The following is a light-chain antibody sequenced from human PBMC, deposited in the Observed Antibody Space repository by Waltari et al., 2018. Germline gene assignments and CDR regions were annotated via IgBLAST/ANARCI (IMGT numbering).Light chain of an antibody. J-gene: IGLJ2*01. Sequence: QSALTQPASVSGSPGQSITISCTGTSSDVGGYNYVSWYQPHPGKAPKLMIYEVSNRPSGVSNRFSGSKSGHTASLTISGLQAEDESDYYCSSYTTSSTLFGGGTRLTVL. CDR3: SSYTTSSTL. V-gene: IGLV2-14*01. CDR2: EVS. CDR1: SSDVGGYNY.